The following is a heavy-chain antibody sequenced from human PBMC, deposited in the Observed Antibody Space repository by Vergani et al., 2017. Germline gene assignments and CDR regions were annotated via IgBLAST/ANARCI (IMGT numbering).Heavy chain of an antibody. CDR1: GFTSSYYG. D-gene: IGHD6-19*01. J-gene: IGHJ1*01. V-gene: IGHV3-30*03. CDR3: ATKSCCTPGCQIGYFSE. Sequence: QVHLVESGGGVVQPGRSLRLSCVVSGFTSSYYGMHWVRQAPGKGLEWVAVISYDGTQKYYADSVKGRFTISRDNSKSTLYLQMNSLRTEDTAVYYCATKSCCTPGCQIGYFSEWVQGTLVTVSS. CDR2: ISYDGTQK.